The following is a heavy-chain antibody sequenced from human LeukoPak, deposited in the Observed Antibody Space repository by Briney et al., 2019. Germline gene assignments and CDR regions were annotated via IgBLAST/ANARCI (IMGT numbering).Heavy chain of an antibody. V-gene: IGHV3-30*18. CDR2: ISYDGSNK. CDR3: AKAPAYSSSRYVSDY. Sequence: PGRSLRLSCAASGFTFSSYGMHWVRQAPGKGLEWVAVISYDGSNKYYADSVKGRFTISRDNSKNTLYLQMNSLRAEDTAVYYCAKAPAYSSSRYVSDYWGQGTLVTVSS. D-gene: IGHD6-13*01. J-gene: IGHJ4*02. CDR1: GFTFSSYG.